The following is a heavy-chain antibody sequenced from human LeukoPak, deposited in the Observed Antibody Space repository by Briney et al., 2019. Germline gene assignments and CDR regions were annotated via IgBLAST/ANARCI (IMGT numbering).Heavy chain of an antibody. V-gene: IGHV1-8*01. CDR2: MNPNSGNT. D-gene: IGHD3-9*01. Sequence: ASVKVSCKASGYTFTSYDINWVRQATGQGLEWMGWMNPNSGNTGYAQKFQGRVTMTRNTSISTAYMELSSLRSEDTAVYYCARRGRLRYFDWARFDPWGQGTLVTVSS. CDR3: ARRGRLRYFDWARFDP. J-gene: IGHJ5*02. CDR1: GYTFTSYD.